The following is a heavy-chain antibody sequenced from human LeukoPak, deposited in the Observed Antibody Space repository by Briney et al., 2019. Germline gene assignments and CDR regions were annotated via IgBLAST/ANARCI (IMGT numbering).Heavy chain of an antibody. D-gene: IGHD3-9*01. V-gene: IGHV3-30*02. CDR2: IRYDGSNK. J-gene: IGHJ6*03. CDR1: GFTFSSYG. Sequence: GGSLRLSCAASGFTFSSYGMHWVRQAPGKGLEWVAFIRYDGSNKYYADSVKGRFTISRDNSKNTLYLQMNSLKTEDTAVYYCTRTSDILTGYTPREAYYYYYHMDVWGKGTTVTISS. CDR3: TRTSDILTGYTPREAYYYYYHMDV.